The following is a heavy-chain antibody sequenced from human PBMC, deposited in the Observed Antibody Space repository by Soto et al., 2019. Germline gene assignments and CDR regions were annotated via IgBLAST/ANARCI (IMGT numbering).Heavy chain of an antibody. CDR3: AGKETYYYDSSGYWGFDT. CDR1: GFTFSSYW. CDR2: INSDGSST. D-gene: IGHD3-22*01. Sequence: PGGSLRLSCAASGFTFSSYWMHWVRQAPGKGLVWVSRINSDGSSTSYADSVKGRFTISRDNAKNTLYLQMNSLRAEDTAVYYCAGKETYYYDSSGYWGFDTWGQGTLVTVSS. V-gene: IGHV3-74*01. J-gene: IGHJ5*02.